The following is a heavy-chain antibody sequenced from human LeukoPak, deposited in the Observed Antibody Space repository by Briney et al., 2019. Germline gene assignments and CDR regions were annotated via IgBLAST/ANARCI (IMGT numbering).Heavy chain of an antibody. V-gene: IGHV4-39*01. CDR2: IYYSGST. CDR1: GGSISSSSYY. Sequence: SETLSLTCSVSGGSISSSSYYWSWIRQPPGKGLEWIGSIYYSGSTYYNPSLKSRVTISVDTSKNQLSLKLSSVTAADTAVYYCARFSTVTTSYWGQGTLVTVSS. CDR3: ARFSTVTTSY. J-gene: IGHJ4*02. D-gene: IGHD4-17*01.